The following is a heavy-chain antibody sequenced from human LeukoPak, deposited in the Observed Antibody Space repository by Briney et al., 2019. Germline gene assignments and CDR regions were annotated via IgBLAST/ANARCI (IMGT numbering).Heavy chain of an antibody. CDR3: ARDRYYASGSYNWFDP. Sequence: KPSETLSLTCTVSGGSISSYYWSWIRQPPGKGLEWIGYIYYSGSTNYNPSLKSRVTISVDTSKNQFSLKLSSVTAADTAVYYCARDRYYASGSYNWFDPWGQGTLVTVSS. CDR2: IYYSGST. J-gene: IGHJ5*02. D-gene: IGHD3-10*01. CDR1: GGSISSYY. V-gene: IGHV4-59*01.